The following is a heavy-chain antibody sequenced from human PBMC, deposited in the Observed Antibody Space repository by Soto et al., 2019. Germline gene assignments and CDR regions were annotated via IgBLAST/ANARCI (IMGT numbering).Heavy chain of an antibody. D-gene: IGHD4-17*01. CDR3: ARNDYGDQRPPFPDY. CDR2: IYYSGST. V-gene: IGHV4-30-4*01. Sequence: QVQLQESGPGLVKPSQTLSLTCTVSGGSISSGDYYWSWIRQPPGEGLEWIGYIYYSGSTYYHPSLNRRVTYSVDTSMNQFSLKLSSVNAADTALYYCARNDYGDQRPPFPDYLGQGPLVTVSS. J-gene: IGHJ4*02. CDR1: GGSISSGDYY.